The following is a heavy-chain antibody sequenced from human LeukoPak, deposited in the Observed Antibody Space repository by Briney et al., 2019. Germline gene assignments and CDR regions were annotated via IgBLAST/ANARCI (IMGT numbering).Heavy chain of an antibody. D-gene: IGHD3-22*01. Sequence: GRSLRLSCAASGFAFDSFTMTWVRQAPGKGPEWVAALSSDGRNKYYRDSEKGRFTISRDNSKNTLYLQMGSLSTDDTAVYYCARLRRAVVIVHDAFDIWGQGTMVTVS. CDR3: ARLRRAVVIVHDAFDI. V-gene: IGHV3-30*04. J-gene: IGHJ3*02. CDR2: LSSDGRNK. CDR1: GFAFDSFT.